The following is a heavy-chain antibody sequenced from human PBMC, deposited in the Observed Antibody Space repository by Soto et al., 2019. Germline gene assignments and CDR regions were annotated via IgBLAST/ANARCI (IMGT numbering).Heavy chain of an antibody. Sequence: RSLTCTVSGGSISSYYWSWIRQPPGKGLEWIGYIYYSGSTNYNPSLKSRVTISVDTSKNQFSLKLSSVTAADTAVYYCARINGWLLYDYFDYWGQGTLVTVPS. CDR2: IYYSGST. J-gene: IGHJ4*02. CDR3: ARINGWLLYDYFDY. CDR1: GGSISSYY. D-gene: IGHD5-12*01. V-gene: IGHV4-59*01.